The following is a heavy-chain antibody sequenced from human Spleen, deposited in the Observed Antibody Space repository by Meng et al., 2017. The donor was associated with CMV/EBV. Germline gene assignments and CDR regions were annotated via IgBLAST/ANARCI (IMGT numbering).Heavy chain of an antibody. CDR1: GFTFSNYG. Sequence: GESLKISCAASGFTFSNYGIHWVRQAPGKGLEWVAFIRYDGTNKYYAGSVKGRFTISRDNSKNTLFLQMDSLRAEDTAVYYCAKTGPDGGFETFWGQGTLVTVSS. D-gene: IGHD4-23*01. CDR2: IRYDGTNK. V-gene: IGHV3-30*02. CDR3: AKTGPDGGFETF. J-gene: IGHJ4*02.